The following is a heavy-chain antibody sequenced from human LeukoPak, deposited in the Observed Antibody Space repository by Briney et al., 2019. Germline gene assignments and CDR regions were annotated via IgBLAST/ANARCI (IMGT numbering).Heavy chain of an antibody. D-gene: IGHD6-19*01. J-gene: IGHJ4*02. CDR2: IYYSGST. V-gene: IGHV4-39*02. CDR3: ARRGEYSSFWYCVGVFDS. Sequence: SETLSLTCTVSGGSISSNNYYWGWLRQPPGKGLEWVGRIYYSGSTYDNPSHKRRVTISENTSKNHFSLKLTSVTATDTAVYYCARRGEYSSFWYCVGVFDSWGQGTLVTVSS. CDR1: GGSISSNNYY.